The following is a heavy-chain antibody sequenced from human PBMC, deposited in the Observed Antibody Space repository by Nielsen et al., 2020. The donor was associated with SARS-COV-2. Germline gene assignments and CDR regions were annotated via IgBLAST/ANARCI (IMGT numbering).Heavy chain of an antibody. CDR3: ARAFYNWNYDWFDP. J-gene: IGHJ5*02. CDR2: ISAYNGNT. CDR1: GYTFTSYG. V-gene: IGHV1-18*01. Sequence: ASVQVSCKASGYTFTSYGISWVRQAPGQGLEWMGWISAYNGNTNYAQKLQGRVTMTTDTSTSTAYMELRSLRSDDTAVYYCARAFYNWNYDWFDPWGQGTLVTVSS. D-gene: IGHD1-7*01.